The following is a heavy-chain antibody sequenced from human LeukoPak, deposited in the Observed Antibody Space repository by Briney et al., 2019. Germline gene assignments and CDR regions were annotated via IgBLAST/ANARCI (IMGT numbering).Heavy chain of an antibody. Sequence: SETLSLTCTVSGGSISSYYWSWIRQPAGKGMEWIGRIYTSGSTNYNPSLKSRVSMSVDTSKNQFSLKLSSVTAADTAVNYCAGHHGSAGHNWFDPWGQGTLVTVSS. J-gene: IGHJ5*02. V-gene: IGHV4-4*07. CDR3: AGHHGSAGHNWFDP. D-gene: IGHD3-10*01. CDR2: IYTSGST. CDR1: GGSISSYY.